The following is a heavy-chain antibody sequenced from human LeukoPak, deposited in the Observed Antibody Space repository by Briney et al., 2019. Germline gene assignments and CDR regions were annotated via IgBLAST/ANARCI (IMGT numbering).Heavy chain of an antibody. CDR2: IYPGDSTT. V-gene: IGHV5-51*01. Sequence: GASLKISCKGSGYTFTNYWIGWVRQMPGKGLEWMGIIYPGDSTTRYSPSFQGQVTISADKSITTAYLQWSSLKASDTAMYYCARQSGIYSDAFDIWGQGTMVTVSS. CDR1: GYTFTNYW. CDR3: ARQSGIYSDAFDI. D-gene: IGHD2-21*01. J-gene: IGHJ3*02.